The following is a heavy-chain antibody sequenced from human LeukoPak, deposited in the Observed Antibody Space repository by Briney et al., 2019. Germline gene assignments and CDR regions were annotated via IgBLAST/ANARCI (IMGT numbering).Heavy chain of an antibody. V-gene: IGHV4-39*07. Sequence: PSETLSLTCTVSGGSISSSSYYWGWIRQPPGKGLEWIGSIYYSGSTYYNPSLKSRVTISADTPRNHVSLTLNSVTAADTAVYYCARDGYYYGSGIDYWGQGTLVTVSS. J-gene: IGHJ4*02. CDR1: GGSISSSSYY. CDR3: ARDGYYYGSGIDY. CDR2: IYYSGST. D-gene: IGHD3-10*01.